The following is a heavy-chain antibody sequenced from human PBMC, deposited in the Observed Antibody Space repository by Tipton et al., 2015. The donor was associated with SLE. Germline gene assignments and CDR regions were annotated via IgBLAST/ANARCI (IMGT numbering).Heavy chain of an antibody. D-gene: IGHD3-22*01. J-gene: IGHJ3*02. CDR3: ARAGGSSGYYLAFDI. CDR1: GDSISTYY. CDR2: IYYSGST. Sequence: GLVKPSETLSLTCTVSGDSISTYYWSWIRQPPGKGLEWIGYIYYSGSTNYNPSLKSRVTISVDTSKNQFSLKLSSVTAADTAVYYCARAGGSSGYYLAFDIWGQGTMVTVSS. V-gene: IGHV4-59*01.